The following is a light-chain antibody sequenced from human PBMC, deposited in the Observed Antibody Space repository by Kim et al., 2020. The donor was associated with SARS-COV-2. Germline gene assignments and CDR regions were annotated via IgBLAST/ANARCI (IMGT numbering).Light chain of an antibody. CDR2: PAS. V-gene: IGKV1-27*01. Sequence: APEGDRVTITCRASQGISNYLVWYQQKPGKVPKVLIYPASTLQSGVPSRFSGSGSGTEFTLTISSLQPEDAATYYCQKYSTAPWTFGQGTKVDIK. J-gene: IGKJ1*01. CDR3: QKYSTAPWT. CDR1: QGISNY.